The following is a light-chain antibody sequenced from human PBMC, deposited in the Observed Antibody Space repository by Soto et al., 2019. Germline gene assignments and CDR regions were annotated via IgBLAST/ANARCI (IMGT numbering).Light chain of an antibody. Sequence: QSVLTQPPSASGTPGQRVTISCSGSSSNIGSNTVNWYQQLPGTAPKLLIYSNNQRPSRVPDLFSGSKSGTSASLAISGLQSEDEADYYCAAWDDSLNGGVFGGGTKVTVL. J-gene: IGLJ3*02. V-gene: IGLV1-44*01. CDR3: AAWDDSLNGGV. CDR1: SSNIGSNT. CDR2: SNN.